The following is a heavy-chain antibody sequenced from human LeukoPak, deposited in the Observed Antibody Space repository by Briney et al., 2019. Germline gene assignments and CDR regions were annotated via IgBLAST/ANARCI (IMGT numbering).Heavy chain of an antibody. CDR1: GFTFRTYA. CDR3: ARVYVVGATGFDY. J-gene: IGHJ4*02. Sequence: GGSLRLSCAASGFTFRTYAMNWVRQAPGKGLEWVAVISYDGSNKYYADSVKGRFTVSRDNSKNSLYLQMNRLRQEDTAVYYYARVYVVGATGFDYWGQGTLVTVSS. CDR2: ISYDGSNK. V-gene: IGHV3-30*04. D-gene: IGHD1-26*01.